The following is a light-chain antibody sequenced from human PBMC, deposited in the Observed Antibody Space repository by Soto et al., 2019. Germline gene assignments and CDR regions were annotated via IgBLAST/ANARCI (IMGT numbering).Light chain of an antibody. CDR1: SSDVGSYNL. V-gene: IGLV2-23*02. Sequence: QSVLTQPASVSGSRGQSITISCTGTSSDVGSYNLVSWYQQHPGKAPKLMIYEVSKRPSGVSNRFSGSKSGNTASLTISGLQAEDEADYYCCSYAGGSTYVFGSGTKLTVL. CDR2: EVS. CDR3: CSYAGGSTYV. J-gene: IGLJ1*01.